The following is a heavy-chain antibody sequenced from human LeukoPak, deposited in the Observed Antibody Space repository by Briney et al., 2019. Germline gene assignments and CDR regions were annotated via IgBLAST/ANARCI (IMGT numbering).Heavy chain of an antibody. CDR2: IKQDGSEK. Sequence: QAGGSLRLSCAASGFTFSSYWMSWVRQAPGKGLEGVANIKQDGSEKYYVDSVKGRFTISRDNAKNSLYLQMNSLRAEDTAVYYCARTDYDILTGSFPFDYWGQGTLVTVSS. V-gene: IGHV3-7*01. J-gene: IGHJ4*02. D-gene: IGHD3-9*01. CDR1: GFTFSSYW. CDR3: ARTDYDILTGSFPFDY.